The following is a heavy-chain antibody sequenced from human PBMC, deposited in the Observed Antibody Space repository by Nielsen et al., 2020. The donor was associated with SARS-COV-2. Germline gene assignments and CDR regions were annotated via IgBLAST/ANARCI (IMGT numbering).Heavy chain of an antibody. J-gene: IGHJ4*02. CDR3: ARGDYDSSGY. V-gene: IGHV3-30*03. Sequence: GESLKISCAASGFTFSSYGMHWVRQAPGKGLEWVAIISHDGSNKYYADSVKGRFTISRDNSKNTVYMQMNSLRAEDTAVYYCARGDYDSSGYWGQGTLVTVSS. D-gene: IGHD3-22*01. CDR2: ISHDGSNK. CDR1: GFTFSSYG.